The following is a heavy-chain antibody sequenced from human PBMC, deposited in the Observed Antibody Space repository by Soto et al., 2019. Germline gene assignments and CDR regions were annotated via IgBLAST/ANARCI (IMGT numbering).Heavy chain of an antibody. J-gene: IGHJ4*02. D-gene: IGHD2-15*01. Sequence: ASVKVSCKASGYTFTNYGISWVRQAPGQGLEWMGWISAYNGNTNYAQKVQGRVTMTTDTSTSTAYMELRSLRSDDTAVYYCARANRGGGSCYVFDYWGQGTLVTVSS. V-gene: IGHV1-18*01. CDR2: ISAYNGNT. CDR3: ARANRGGGSCYVFDY. CDR1: GYTFTNYG.